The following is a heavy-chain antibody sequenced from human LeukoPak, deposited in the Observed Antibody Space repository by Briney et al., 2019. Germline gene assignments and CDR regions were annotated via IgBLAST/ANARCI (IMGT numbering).Heavy chain of an antibody. Sequence: GGSLRLSCAASGFTFSSYSMNWVRQAPGKGLEWVSYISSSSSSTIYYADSVKGRFTISRDNAKNSLYLQMNSLRAEDTAVYYCAREVDIVVVPAAMVDYFDYWGQGTLVTVSS. CDR3: AREVDIVVVPAAMVDYFDY. V-gene: IGHV3-48*01. CDR1: GFTFSSYS. CDR2: ISSSSSSTI. J-gene: IGHJ4*02. D-gene: IGHD2-2*03.